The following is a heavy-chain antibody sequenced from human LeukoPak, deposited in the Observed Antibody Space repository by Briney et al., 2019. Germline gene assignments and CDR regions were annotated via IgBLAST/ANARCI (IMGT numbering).Heavy chain of an antibody. D-gene: IGHD3-22*01. CDR1: GYSISSGYY. J-gene: IGHJ4*02. CDR2: IHHSGST. Sequence: SETLSLTCTVSGYSISSGYYWGWIRQPPGKGLEWIGSIHHSGSTYYNASHKSRATIAVDTSKNQISLKLSSVTAADTAVYYCARERSGYSLFDYWGQGTLVTVSP. V-gene: IGHV4-38-2*02. CDR3: ARERSGYSLFDY.